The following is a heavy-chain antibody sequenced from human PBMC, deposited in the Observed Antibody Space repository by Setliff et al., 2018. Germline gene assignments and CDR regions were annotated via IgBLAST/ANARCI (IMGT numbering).Heavy chain of an antibody. Sequence: PGGSLRLSCAASGFTFDDYAMHWVRQAPGKGLEWVSLISWDGGSTYYADSVKGRFTISRDNSKNSLYLQMNSLRAEDTALYYCAKDMADYYDSRGYSPCYFDYWGQGTLVTVSS. CDR2: ISWDGGST. CDR1: GFTFDDYA. CDR3: AKDMADYYDSRGYSPCYFDY. D-gene: IGHD3-22*01. J-gene: IGHJ4*02. V-gene: IGHV3-43D*04.